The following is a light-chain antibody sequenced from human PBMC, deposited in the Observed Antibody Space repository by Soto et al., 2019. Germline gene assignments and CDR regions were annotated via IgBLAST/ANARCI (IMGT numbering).Light chain of an antibody. V-gene: IGKV1-9*01. Sequence: DIKWPQSPYSLSASVGDPVTITCGAIQGASSYVDCYQKTPGTPPNLLTYGPTTLKSGVPSRFSGGASGTEFTLTITSLQPEDSATYYCQQVNSYPLTFGQGTRLEIK. CDR2: GPT. CDR1: QGASSY. J-gene: IGKJ5*01. CDR3: QQVNSYPLT.